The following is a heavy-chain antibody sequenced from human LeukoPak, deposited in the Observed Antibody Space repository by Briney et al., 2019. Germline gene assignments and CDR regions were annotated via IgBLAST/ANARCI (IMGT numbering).Heavy chain of an antibody. CDR1: GGSFSGYY. Sequence: SETLSLTCAVYGGSFSGYYWSWIRQPPGKGLEWIGEINHSGSTNYNPSLKSRVTISVDTSKNQFSLKLSSVTAADTAVYYCARPLNTGDVDAFDIWGQGTMVTVFS. V-gene: IGHV4-34*01. CDR2: INHSGST. J-gene: IGHJ3*02. CDR3: ARPLNTGDVDAFDI. D-gene: IGHD7-27*01.